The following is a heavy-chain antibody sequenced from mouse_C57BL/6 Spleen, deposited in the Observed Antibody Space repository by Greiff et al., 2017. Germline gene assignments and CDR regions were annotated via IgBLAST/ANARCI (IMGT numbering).Heavy chain of an antibody. CDR3: ARSGDVGFDY. CDR2: FYPGDGDT. J-gene: IGHJ2*01. D-gene: IGHD3-1*01. CDR1: GYAFSSSW. V-gene: IGHV1-82*01. Sequence: VQLQQSGPELVKPGASVKISCKASGYAFSSSWMNWVKQRPGKGLEWIGRFYPGDGDTNYNGKFKGKATLTADKSSSTAYMQLSSLTSEDSAVYFCARSGDVGFDYWGQGTTLTVSS.